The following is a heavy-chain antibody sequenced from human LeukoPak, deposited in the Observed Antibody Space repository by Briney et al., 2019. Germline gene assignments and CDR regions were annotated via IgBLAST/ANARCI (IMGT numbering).Heavy chain of an antibody. J-gene: IGHJ4*02. V-gene: IGHV4-34*01. CDR2: INHSGST. CDR1: GGSFSGYY. CDR3: ARGSPMATLDY. Sequence: SETLSLTCAVYGGSFSGYYWSWIRQPPGKGLEWIGVINHSGSTNYNPSLKSRVTISVDTSKNQFSLKLSSVTAADTAVYYCARGSPMATLDYWGQGTLVTVSS. D-gene: IGHD3-10*01.